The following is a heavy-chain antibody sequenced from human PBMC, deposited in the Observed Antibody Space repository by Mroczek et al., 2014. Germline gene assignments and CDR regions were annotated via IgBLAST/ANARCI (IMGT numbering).Heavy chain of an antibody. CDR3: ARFDSSSWPNDAFDI. J-gene: IGHJ3*02. CDR2: INHSGST. CDR1: GGSFSGYY. Sequence: QVQLQQWGAGLLKPSETLSLTCAVYGGSFSGYYWSWIRQPPGKGLEWIGEINHSGSTNYNPSLKSRVTISVDTSKNQFSLKLSSVTAADTAVYYCARFDSSSWPNDAFDIWGQGTMVTVSS. D-gene: IGHD6-13*01. V-gene: IGHV4-34*01.